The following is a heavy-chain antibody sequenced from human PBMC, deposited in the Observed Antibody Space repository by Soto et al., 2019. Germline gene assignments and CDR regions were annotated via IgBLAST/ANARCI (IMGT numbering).Heavy chain of an antibody. D-gene: IGHD2-15*01. V-gene: IGHV3-74*01. CDR3: ARLLGYCSGGSCYNWFDP. CDR2: INSDGSST. Sequence: EVQLVESGGGLVQPGGSLRLSCAASGFTFSSYWMHWVRQAPGKGLVWVSRINSDGSSTSYADAVKGRFTISRDHAKNTLYLQMNSLRAEDTAVYYCARLLGYCSGGSCYNWFDPWGQGTLVTVSS. CDR1: GFTFSSYW. J-gene: IGHJ5*02.